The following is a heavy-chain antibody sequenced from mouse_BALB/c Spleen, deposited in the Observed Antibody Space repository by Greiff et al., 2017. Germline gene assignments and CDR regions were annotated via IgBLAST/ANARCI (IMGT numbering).Heavy chain of an antibody. D-gene: IGHD3-3*01. CDR2: IDPENGNT. V-gene: IGHV14-1*02. CDR1: GFNIKDYY. J-gene: IGHJ3*01. CDR3: ARGDSACAY. Sequence: VQLQQSGAELVRPGALVKLSCKASGFNIKDYYMHWVKQRPEQGLEWIGWIDPENGNTIYDPKFQGKASITADTSSNTAYLQLSSLTSEDTAVYYCARGDSACAYWGQGTLVTVAA.